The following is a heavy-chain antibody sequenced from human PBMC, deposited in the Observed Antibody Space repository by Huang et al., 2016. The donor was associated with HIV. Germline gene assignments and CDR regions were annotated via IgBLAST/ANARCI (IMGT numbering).Heavy chain of an antibody. CDR2: IRYDESNK. CDR3: AKVQGGYHGSGNYYNAFDY. D-gene: IGHD3-10*01. Sequence: QVQLVESGGGVVQPGGSLRLSCAASGFTFSNYDMPWVRQAPGKGVDGVVFIRYDESNKYYADSVKGRFTVSRDNSKNTLYLQMSSLRAEDTAVYHCAKVQGGYHGSGNYYNAFDYWGQGTLVTVSS. V-gene: IGHV3-30*02. CDR1: GFTFSNYD. J-gene: IGHJ4*02.